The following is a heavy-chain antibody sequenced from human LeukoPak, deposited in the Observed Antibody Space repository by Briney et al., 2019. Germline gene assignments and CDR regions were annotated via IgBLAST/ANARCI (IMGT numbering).Heavy chain of an antibody. CDR2: INHSGST. J-gene: IGHJ4*02. CDR1: GGSFSGYY. Sequence: SETLSLTCAVYGGSFSGYYWSWIRQPPGKGLEWIGEINHSGSTNYNPSLKSRVTISVDTSKNQFSLKLSSVTAADTAVYYCARGQLPPEDYWGQGTLVTVSS. CDR3: ARGQLPPEDY. V-gene: IGHV4-34*01. D-gene: IGHD2-2*01.